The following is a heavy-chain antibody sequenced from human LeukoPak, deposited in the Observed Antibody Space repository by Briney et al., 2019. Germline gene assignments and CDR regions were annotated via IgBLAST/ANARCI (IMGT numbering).Heavy chain of an antibody. V-gene: IGHV3-48*01. CDR2: ISSSCSTI. CDR3: ARQYISGQWYFDY. CDR1: GFTFSSYS. Sequence: GGSLRLSCAASGFTFSSYSMNWVRQAPGKGLEWVSYISSSCSTIYYADSVKGRFTISRDNAKNSLYLQMNSLIPEDTAVYYCARQYISGQWYFDYWGQGTLVTVSS. J-gene: IGHJ4*02. D-gene: IGHD5-18*01.